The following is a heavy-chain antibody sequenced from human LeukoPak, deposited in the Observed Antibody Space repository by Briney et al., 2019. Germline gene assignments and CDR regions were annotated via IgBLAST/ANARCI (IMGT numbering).Heavy chain of an antibody. CDR2: ISWDGGST. Sequence: GGSLRLSCAASGFTFDDYTMHWVRHAPGKGLEWVSLISWDGGSTYYADSVKGRFTISRDNSKNSLYLQMNSLRTEDTALYYCAKGTYDSSGPDYWGQGTLVTVSS. CDR3: AKGTYDSSGPDY. D-gene: IGHD3-22*01. J-gene: IGHJ4*02. V-gene: IGHV3-43*01. CDR1: GFTFDDYT.